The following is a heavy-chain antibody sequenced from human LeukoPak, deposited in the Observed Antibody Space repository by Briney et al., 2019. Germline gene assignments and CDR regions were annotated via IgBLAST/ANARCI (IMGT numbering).Heavy chain of an antibody. Sequence: SETLSLTCAVYGGSFSGYYWSWIRRPPGKGLEWIGEINHSGSTNYNPSLKSRVTISVDTSKNQFSLKLSSVTAADTAVYYCARDPSPSSGSYKNWFDPWGQGTLVTVSS. CDR2: INHSGST. CDR3: ARDPSPSSGSYKNWFDP. J-gene: IGHJ5*02. D-gene: IGHD1-26*01. V-gene: IGHV4-34*01. CDR1: GGSFSGYY.